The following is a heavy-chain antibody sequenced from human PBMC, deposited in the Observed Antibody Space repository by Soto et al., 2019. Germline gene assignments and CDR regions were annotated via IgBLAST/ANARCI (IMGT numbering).Heavy chain of an antibody. D-gene: IGHD3-22*01. Sequence: PGGSLRLSCAASGFTFSSYAMSWVRQAPGRGLEWVSAISGSGGSTYYADSVKGRFTISRDNSKNTLYLQMNSLRAEDTAVYYCAKGVRSRETYYYDSSGYYMYHNYYYYGMDVWGQGTTVTV. J-gene: IGHJ6*02. CDR2: ISGSGGST. CDR1: GFTFSSYA. CDR3: AKGVRSRETYYYDSSGYYMYHNYYYYGMDV. V-gene: IGHV3-23*01.